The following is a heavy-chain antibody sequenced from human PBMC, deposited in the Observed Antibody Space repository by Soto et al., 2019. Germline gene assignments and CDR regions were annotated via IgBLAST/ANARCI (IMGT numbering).Heavy chain of an antibody. J-gene: IGHJ6*02. D-gene: IGHD6-6*01. V-gene: IGHV3-30-3*01. CDR3: ASPWVGSSSSSGGPSHYYYGMDV. Sequence: QVQLVESGGGVVQPGRSLRLSCAASGFTFSSYAMHWVRQAPGKGLEWVAVISYDGSNKYYADSVKGRFTISRDKSKNTLYLQMNSLRAEDTAVYYCASPWVGSSSSSGGPSHYYYGMDVWGQGTTVTVSS. CDR1: GFTFSSYA. CDR2: ISYDGSNK.